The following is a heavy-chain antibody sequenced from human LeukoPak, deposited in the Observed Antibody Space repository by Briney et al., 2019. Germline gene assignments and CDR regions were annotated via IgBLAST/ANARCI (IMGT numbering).Heavy chain of an antibody. Sequence: ASVKVSCRASGYTFTDYYMHWVRQAPGQGLEWMGWIIPNSGGTNYAQKFQGRVTMTMDTSISTAYMELSRLTSDDTAVYYCAGGRGYNYGYDYWGQGTLVTVSS. D-gene: IGHD5-18*01. V-gene: IGHV1-2*02. CDR2: IIPNSGGT. CDR1: GYTFTDYY. J-gene: IGHJ4*02. CDR3: AGGRGYNYGYDY.